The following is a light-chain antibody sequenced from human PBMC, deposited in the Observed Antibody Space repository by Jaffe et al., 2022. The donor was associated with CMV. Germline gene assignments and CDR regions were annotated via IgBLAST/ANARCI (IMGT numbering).Light chain of an antibody. J-gene: IGKJ1*01. CDR3: QQYGSSPRT. Sequence: EIVLTQSPATLSLSPGERATLSCRASQSVTSSYLAWYQQRPGQAPRLLIYGASNRATDIPDRFSGSGSGTDFTLTISRVEPEDFAVYYCQQYGSSPRTFGQGTKVEIK. CDR1: QSVTSSY. V-gene: IGKV3-20*01. CDR2: GAS.